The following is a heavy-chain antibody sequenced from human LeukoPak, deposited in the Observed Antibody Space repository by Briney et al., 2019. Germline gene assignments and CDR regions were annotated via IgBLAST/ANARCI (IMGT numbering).Heavy chain of an antibody. V-gene: IGHV3-30*02. CDR1: GFTFSSYG. CDR3: AKDAAYYYDY. Sequence: GGSLRLSCAASGFTFSSYGMHWVRQAPGKGLEWVAFIRYDGSNKYYADSVKGRFTISRDNSKNTLYLQMNSLRAEDTAVYYRAKDAAYYYDYWGQGTLVTVSS. CDR2: IRYDGSNK. J-gene: IGHJ4*02.